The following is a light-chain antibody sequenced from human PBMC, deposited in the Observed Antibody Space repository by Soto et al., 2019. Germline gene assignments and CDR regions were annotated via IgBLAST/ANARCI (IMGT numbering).Light chain of an antibody. V-gene: IGLV2-14*03. CDR2: EVT. CDR1: SSDVGGYDY. Sequence: QSALTQPASVSGSPGQSITISCTGTSSDVGGYDYVCWYQQHPGKPPKLMIYEVTNRPSGVSDRFSASKSGNTASLSISGLQAEDEADYYCSSYTSSSTVVFGGGTKLTVL. CDR3: SSYTSSSTVV. J-gene: IGLJ2*01.